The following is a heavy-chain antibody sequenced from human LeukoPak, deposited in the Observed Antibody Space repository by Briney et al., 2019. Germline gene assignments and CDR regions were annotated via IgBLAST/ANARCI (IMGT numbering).Heavy chain of an antibody. CDR1: GFTFSNYG. CDR2: ISYDGSDK. J-gene: IGHJ4*02. V-gene: IGHV3-30*03. CDR3: ARATGGKPDY. Sequence: PGGSLRLSCAASGFTFSNYGMHWVRQAPGKGLEWVTVISYDGSDKYYADSVKGRFTVSRDNSKNTVSLHMNSLREDDTAVYYCARATGGKPDYWGQGTLVTVSS. D-gene: IGHD2-8*02.